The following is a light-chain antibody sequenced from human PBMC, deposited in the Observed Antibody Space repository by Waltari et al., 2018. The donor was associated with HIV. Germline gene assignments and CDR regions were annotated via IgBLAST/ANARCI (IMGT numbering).Light chain of an antibody. CDR2: CNN. Sequence: QSVVTQPASASGTPGHRVTLSCSGSSPHIGSLTVKLCQQAPGTPPKLLNVCNNQRPAGVPDRFAGSKSGTSASLAISGLQSEDEADYYCATWDGSLNAWVFGGGTKLTVL. V-gene: IGLV1-44*01. J-gene: IGLJ3*02. CDR1: SPHIGSLT. CDR3: ATWDGSLNAWV.